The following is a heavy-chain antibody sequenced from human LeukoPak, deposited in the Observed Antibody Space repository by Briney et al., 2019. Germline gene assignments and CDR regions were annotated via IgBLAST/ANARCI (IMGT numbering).Heavy chain of an antibody. J-gene: IGHJ4*02. V-gene: IGHV3-21*01. CDR3: ARDRGYFDN. CDR1: GFTFSIYS. Sequence: GGSLRLSCAASGFTFSIYSMNWVRQAPGKGLEWLSSITSSSNYIYYADSVKGRFTISRDNVQNSLHLQMNSLRAEDTAMYYCARDRGYFDNWGQGTLVTVSS. CDR2: ITSSSNYI.